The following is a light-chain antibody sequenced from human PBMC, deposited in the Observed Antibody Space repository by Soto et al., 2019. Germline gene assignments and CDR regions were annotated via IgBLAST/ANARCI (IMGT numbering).Light chain of an antibody. Sequence: IVRSQSPLSLSVTPGEPPSISHTARQSLLYSNGYNYLDWYVQKPGQSPQLLINLASNRASGVPSRFSGSGSGTDVTLNISCLQSEDFATYYCQQYYSFPPTFGQGTKVDIK. V-gene: IGKV2-28*01. CDR1: QSLLYSNGYNY. CDR3: QQYYSFPPT. CDR2: LAS. J-gene: IGKJ1*01.